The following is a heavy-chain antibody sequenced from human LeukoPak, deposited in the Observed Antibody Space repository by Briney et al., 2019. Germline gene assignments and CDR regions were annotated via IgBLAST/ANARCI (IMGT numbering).Heavy chain of an antibody. Sequence: SETLSLTCTVSGGSISSGSYYWSWIRQPAGKGLEWIGRIYTSGSTNYNPSLESRVTISIDTSKNQFSLKLSSVTAADTAVYYCASAGGVWSGYDYWGQGTLVTVSS. CDR1: GGSISSGSYY. D-gene: IGHD3-3*01. V-gene: IGHV4-61*02. CDR3: ASAGGVWSGYDY. CDR2: IYTSGST. J-gene: IGHJ4*02.